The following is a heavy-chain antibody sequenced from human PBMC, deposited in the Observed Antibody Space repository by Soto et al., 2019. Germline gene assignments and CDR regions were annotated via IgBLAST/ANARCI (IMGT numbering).Heavy chain of an antibody. J-gene: IGHJ5*02. Sequence: SETLSLTCTVSGGSISSYYWSWIRQPPGKGLEWIGFIYYSGSTNYNPSLKSRVTISVDTSKNQFSLKLSSVTAADTAVYYCGGRNVAYSLTWFDPWGQGTLVTVSS. D-gene: IGHD2-21*01. V-gene: IGHV4-59*08. CDR1: GGSISSYY. CDR3: GGRNVAYSLTWFDP. CDR2: IYYSGST.